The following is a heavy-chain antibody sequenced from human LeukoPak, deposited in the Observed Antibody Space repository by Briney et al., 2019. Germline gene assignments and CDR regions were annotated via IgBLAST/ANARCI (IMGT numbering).Heavy chain of an antibody. CDR3: AKDLQHGWPLYYYYGMDV. V-gene: IGHV3-30*18. Sequence: PGGSLRLSCAASGFTFSSYGMHWVRQAPGKGLEWVAVISYDGSNKYYADSVKGRFTISRDNSKNTLYLQMNSLRAEDTAVYYCAKDLQHGWPLYYYYGMDVWGQGTTVTVSS. D-gene: IGHD3-10*01. CDR2: ISYDGSNK. J-gene: IGHJ6*02. CDR1: GFTFSSYG.